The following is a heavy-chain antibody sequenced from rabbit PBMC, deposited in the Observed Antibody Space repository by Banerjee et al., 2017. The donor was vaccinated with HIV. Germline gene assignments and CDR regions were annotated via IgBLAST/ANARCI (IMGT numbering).Heavy chain of an antibody. V-gene: IGHV1S40*01. D-gene: IGHD4-1*01. CDR2: TYTGTSGST. J-gene: IGHJ4*01. CDR3: ASDSGWGDYFTL. Sequence: QSLEESGGDLVKPGASLTLTCTASGFSFSNSYYMCWVRQAPGKGLEWIACTYTGTSGSTDYASWAKGRFTISKISSTTVTLQMTSLTAADTATYFCASDSGWGDYFTLWGPGTLVTVS. CDR1: GFSFSNSYY.